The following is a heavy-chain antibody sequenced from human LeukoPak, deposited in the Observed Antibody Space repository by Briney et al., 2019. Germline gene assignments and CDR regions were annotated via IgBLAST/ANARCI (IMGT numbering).Heavy chain of an antibody. CDR2: IKQDGSEK. CDR1: GFTFSSYW. CDR3: ARVSRDIVVVVAATEQHFDY. Sequence: GGSLRLSCAASGFTFSSYWMSWVRQAPGKGLEWVANIKQDGSEKYYVDSVKGRFTISRDNAKNSLYLQMNSLRAEVTAVYYCARVSRDIVVVVAATEQHFDYWGQGTLVTVSS. V-gene: IGHV3-7*01. J-gene: IGHJ4*02. D-gene: IGHD2-15*01.